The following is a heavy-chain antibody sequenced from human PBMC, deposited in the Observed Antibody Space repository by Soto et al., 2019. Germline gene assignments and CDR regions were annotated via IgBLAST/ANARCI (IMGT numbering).Heavy chain of an antibody. V-gene: IGHV3-48*03. CDR1: GFTFSSYE. CDR3: ARDKQRNYYYYGMDV. D-gene: IGHD6-25*01. CDR2: ISSSGSTI. Sequence: GSLRLSCAASGFTFSSYEMNWVRQAPGKGLEWVSYISSSGSTIYYADSVKGRFTISRDNAKNSLYLQMNSLRAEDTAVYYCARDKQRNYYYYGMDVWGQGTTVTVS. J-gene: IGHJ6*02.